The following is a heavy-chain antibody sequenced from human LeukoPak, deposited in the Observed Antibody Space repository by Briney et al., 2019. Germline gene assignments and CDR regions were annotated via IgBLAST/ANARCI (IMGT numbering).Heavy chain of an antibody. D-gene: IGHD3-22*01. CDR3: AKGEYYYDSSGYYLFDY. Sequence: GGSLRLSCADSGFTFSSHGMSWVRQAPGKGLEWVSAISGSGGSTYYADSVKGRFTISRDNSKNTLYLQMNSLRAEDTAVYYCAKGEYYYDSSGYYLFDYWGQGTLVTVSS. V-gene: IGHV3-23*01. J-gene: IGHJ4*02. CDR2: ISGSGGST. CDR1: GFTFSSHG.